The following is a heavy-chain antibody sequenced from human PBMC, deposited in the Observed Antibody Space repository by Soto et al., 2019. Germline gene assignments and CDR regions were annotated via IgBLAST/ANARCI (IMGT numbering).Heavy chain of an antibody. CDR3: AIYGGNAVYFDH. Sequence: QVQLQESGPELVKPSQTLSLTCTVSGGSISSGDYYWSWIRQPPGKGLEWIGYIYYSGSTYYDPSLKSRVTLSVDPSKNPFTLKLSSVTAADTAVYYGAIYGGNAVYFDHWGQGTLVTVSS. J-gene: IGHJ4*02. D-gene: IGHD4-17*01. CDR2: IYYSGST. CDR1: GGSISSGDYY. V-gene: IGHV4-30-4*01.